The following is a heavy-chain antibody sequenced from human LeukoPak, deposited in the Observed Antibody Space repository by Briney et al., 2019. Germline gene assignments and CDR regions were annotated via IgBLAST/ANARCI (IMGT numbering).Heavy chain of an antibody. V-gene: IGHV3-48*01. J-gene: IGHJ3*02. CDR2: IGSSSSTI. CDR1: GFTFSSNN. D-gene: IGHD3-16*01. Sequence: GGSLRLSCAASGFTFSSNNMNWVRQAPGKGLEWVSYIGSSSSTIYYADSVKGRFTISRDNAKNSLYLQMNSLRAEDTAVYYCARLGSRPGDAFDIWGQGTMVTVSS. CDR3: ARLGSRPGDAFDI.